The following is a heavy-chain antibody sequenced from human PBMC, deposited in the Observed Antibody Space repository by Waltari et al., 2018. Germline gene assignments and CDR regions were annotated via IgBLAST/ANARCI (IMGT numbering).Heavy chain of an antibody. CDR1: GSPIRSXYY. J-gene: IGHJ6*02. V-gene: IGHV4-38-2*02. CDR3: ARVXMVRGVLAFMDX. D-gene: IGHD3-10*01. CDR2: IYHXGST. Sequence: QLPESGXGLXXPSEXLSLTCXVSGSPIRSXYYWGWIRQPPGKRLEWIGTIYHXGSTYXNPSRKSRVTXSVDTSKNQFSLKLSSVXAADTAVYXCARVXMVRGVLAFMDXWGQGTTVTVSS.